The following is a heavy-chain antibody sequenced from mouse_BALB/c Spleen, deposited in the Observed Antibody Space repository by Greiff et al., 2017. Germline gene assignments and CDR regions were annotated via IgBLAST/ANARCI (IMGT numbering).Heavy chain of an antibody. CDR1: GFTFSSFG. V-gene: IGHV5-17*02. CDR2: ISSGSSTI. Sequence: EVQLVESGAGLVQPGGSRKLSCAASGFTFSSFGMYWVRQAPEEGLEWVAYISSGSSTIYYADTVKGRFTISRDNPKNTLFLQMTSLRSEDTAMYYCARSHYYGSSYVAYWGQGTLVTVSA. D-gene: IGHD1-1*01. J-gene: IGHJ3*01. CDR3: ARSHYYGSSYVAY.